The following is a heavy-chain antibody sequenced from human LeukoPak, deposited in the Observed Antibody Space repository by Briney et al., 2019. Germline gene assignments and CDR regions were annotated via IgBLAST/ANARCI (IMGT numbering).Heavy chain of an antibody. J-gene: IGHJ6*02. CDR3: ARRDGYCSSTSCYADYYYGMDV. CDR1: GYSFTSYW. Sequence: GESLKISCQGSGYSFTSYWIGWVRQVPGKGLEWMGIIYPGDSDTTYSPSFQGQVTISADKSISTAYLQWSSLKASDTAMYYCARRDGYCSSTSCYADYYYGMDVWGQGTTVTVSS. V-gene: IGHV5-51*01. CDR2: IYPGDSDT. D-gene: IGHD2-2*01.